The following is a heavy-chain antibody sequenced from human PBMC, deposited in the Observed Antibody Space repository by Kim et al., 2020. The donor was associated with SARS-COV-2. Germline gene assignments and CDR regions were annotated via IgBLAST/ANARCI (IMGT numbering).Heavy chain of an antibody. D-gene: IGHD3-22*01. CDR1: GFTFSSYG. J-gene: IGHJ4*02. CDR2: ISYDGSNK. Sequence: GGSLRLSCAASGFTFSSYGMHWVRQAPGKGLEWVAVISYDGSNKYYADSVKGRFTISRDNSKNTLYLQMNSLRAEDTTVYYCAKDQESSGYYFVSIDYWGQGTLVTVSS. V-gene: IGHV3-30*18. CDR3: AKDQESSGYYFVSIDY.